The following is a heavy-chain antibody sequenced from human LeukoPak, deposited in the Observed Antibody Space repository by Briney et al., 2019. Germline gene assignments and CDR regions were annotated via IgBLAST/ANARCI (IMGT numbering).Heavy chain of an antibody. CDR1: GFTFSSYS. V-gene: IGHV3-48*01. CDR3: ARTQYDFWSGYSFLLDY. Sequence: GGSLRLSCAASGFTFSSYSMNWVRQAPGKGLEWVSYISSSSSTIYYADSVKGRFTISRDNAKNSLYLQMNSLRAEDTAVYYCARTQYDFWSGYSFLLDYWGQGTLVTVSS. J-gene: IGHJ4*02. CDR2: ISSSSSTI. D-gene: IGHD3-3*01.